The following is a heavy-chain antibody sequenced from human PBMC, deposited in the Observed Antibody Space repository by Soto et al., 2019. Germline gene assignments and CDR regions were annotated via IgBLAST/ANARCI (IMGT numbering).Heavy chain of an antibody. Sequence: GSLRLSCSVSGFSVTNNYISWVRQAPGKGLEWVSLLSSSGTTYYADSVRGRFTVSRDDSKNTLHLQMDSLTPEDTAVYYCARDWSKFSYNYPYYYAMDAWGQGTTVTV. CDR1: GFSVTNNY. CDR2: LSSSGTT. CDR3: ARDWSKFSYNYPYYYAMDA. D-gene: IGHD5-18*01. J-gene: IGHJ6*02. V-gene: IGHV3-53*01.